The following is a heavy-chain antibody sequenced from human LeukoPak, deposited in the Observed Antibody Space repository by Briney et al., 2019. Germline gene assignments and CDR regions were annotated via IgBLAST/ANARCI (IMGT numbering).Heavy chain of an antibody. CDR3: AGTAAGTLG. CDR1: GFTFSTYG. CDR2: IWYDGSNK. J-gene: IGHJ4*02. D-gene: IGHD6-13*01. Sequence: GGSLRLSCAASGFTFSTYGMHWVRQAPGKGLEWVAVIWYDGSNKYYADSVKGRFTISRDNSKNTLYLQMNSLRAGDTAVYYCAGTAAGTLGWGQGTLVTVSS. V-gene: IGHV3-33*01.